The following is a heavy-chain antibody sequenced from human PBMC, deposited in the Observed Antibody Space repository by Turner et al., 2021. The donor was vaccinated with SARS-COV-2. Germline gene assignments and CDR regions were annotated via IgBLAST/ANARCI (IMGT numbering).Heavy chain of an antibody. Sequence: EVLLLESGSGLLQPGSSPRLSCAASPFTFSSYAMSWVRQGPGKGLEGVSDISSSGGSTSYADPVKGRFTISRDNSKNKLDLKMNSLRAEDTDVYYCAKDVGVDTAIVTVFDYWGQGTLVTVSS. CDR2: ISSSGGST. D-gene: IGHD5-18*01. CDR3: AKDVGVDTAIVTVFDY. J-gene: IGHJ4*02. V-gene: IGHV3-23*01. CDR1: PFTFSSYA.